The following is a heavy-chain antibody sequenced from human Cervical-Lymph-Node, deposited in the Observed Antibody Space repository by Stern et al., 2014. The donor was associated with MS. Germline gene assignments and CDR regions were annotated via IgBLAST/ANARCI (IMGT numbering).Heavy chain of an antibody. CDR1: GGSISSGGYF. J-gene: IGHJ4*02. CDR3: ARASTGSTVAFDY. Sequence: VQLQESGPGLVKPSQTLSLTCTVSGGSISSGGYFWSWIRQHPGKDLEWIGHIYYSGTTYYNPSLKSRVTISVDTSKNQFSLNLNSVSAADTAVYYCARASTGSTVAFDYWGQGTLVTVSS. V-gene: IGHV4-31*03. CDR2: IYYSGTT. D-gene: IGHD1-7*01.